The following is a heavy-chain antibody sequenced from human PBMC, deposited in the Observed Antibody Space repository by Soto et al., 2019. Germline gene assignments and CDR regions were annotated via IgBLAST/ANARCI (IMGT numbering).Heavy chain of an antibody. D-gene: IGHD5-18*01. V-gene: IGHV3-74*01. CDR2: INSDGSST. CDR1: GFTFSSYW. Sequence: PGGSLRLSCAASGFTFSSYWMHWVRQAPGKGLVWVSRINSDGSSTSYADSVKGRFTISRDNAKNTLYLQMNSLRAEGTAVYYCARVWDTASLYYGMDVWGQGTTVTVSS. J-gene: IGHJ6*02. CDR3: ARVWDTASLYYGMDV.